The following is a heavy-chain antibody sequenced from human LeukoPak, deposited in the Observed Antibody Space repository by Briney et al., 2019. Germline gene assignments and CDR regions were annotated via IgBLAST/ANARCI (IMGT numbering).Heavy chain of an antibody. V-gene: IGHV4-59*01. CDR3: AREMATSGYYYYYMDV. J-gene: IGHJ6*03. Sequence: SETLSLTCIVSGGSISSYYWSWIRQPPGQGLEWIGYIYDSGSTNYSPSLKSRVIISVDTSKNQFSLRLSSVTAADTAVYYCAREMATSGYYYYYMDVWGKGTTVTVSS. CDR2: IYDSGST. D-gene: IGHD5-24*01. CDR1: GGSISSYY.